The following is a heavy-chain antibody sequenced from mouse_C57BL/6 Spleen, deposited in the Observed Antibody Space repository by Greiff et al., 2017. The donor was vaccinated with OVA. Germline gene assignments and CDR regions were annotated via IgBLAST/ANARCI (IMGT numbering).Heavy chain of an antibody. CDR1: GYTFTDYE. Sequence: VQLQESGAELVRPGASVTLSCKASGYTFTDYEMHWVKQTPVHGLEWIGAIDPETGGTAYNQKFKGKAILTADKSSSTAYMELRSLTSEDSAVYYCTRSHGYFFAYWGQGTLVTVSA. J-gene: IGHJ3*01. CDR2: IDPETGGT. V-gene: IGHV1-15*01. D-gene: IGHD2-3*01. CDR3: TRSHGYFFAY.